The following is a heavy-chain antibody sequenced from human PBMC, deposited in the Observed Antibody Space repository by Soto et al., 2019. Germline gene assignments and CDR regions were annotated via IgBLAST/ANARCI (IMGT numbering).Heavy chain of an antibody. V-gene: IGHV1-18*04. CDR1: GYTFTSYG. Sequence: GASVKVSCKASGYTFTSYGISWVRQAPGQGLEWMGWISAYNGNTNYAQKLRGRVTMTTDTSTSTAYMELRSLRSDDTAVYYCARTYYYDSSGYYPFDYWGQGTLVTVSS. CDR2: ISAYNGNT. CDR3: ARTYYYDSSGYYPFDY. D-gene: IGHD3-22*01. J-gene: IGHJ4*02.